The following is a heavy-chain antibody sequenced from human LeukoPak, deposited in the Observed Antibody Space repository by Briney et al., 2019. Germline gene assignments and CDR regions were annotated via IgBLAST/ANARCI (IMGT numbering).Heavy chain of an antibody. CDR1: GGTFSSYA. CDR2: INPSGGST. J-gene: IGHJ5*02. CDR3: ARSRPVAGTDWFDP. V-gene: IGHV1-46*01. Sequence: ASVKVSCKASGGTFSSYAISWVRQAPGQGLEWMGIINPSGGSTSYAQKFQGRVTMTRDTSTSTVYMELSSLRSEDTAVYYCARSRPVAGTDWFDPWGQGTLVTVSS. D-gene: IGHD6-19*01.